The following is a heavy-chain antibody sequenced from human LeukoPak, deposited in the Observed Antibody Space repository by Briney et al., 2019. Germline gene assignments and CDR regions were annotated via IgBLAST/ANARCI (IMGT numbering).Heavy chain of an antibody. CDR3: ATVRAYDFWSGDSY. CDR2: IIPIFGTA. Sequence: SVKVSCKASGGTFSSYAISWVRQAPGQGLEWMGGIIPIFGTANYAQKFQGRVTITADESTSTAYMELSSLRSEDTAVYYCATVRAYDFWSGDSYWGQGTLVTVSS. V-gene: IGHV1-69*13. J-gene: IGHJ4*02. D-gene: IGHD3-3*01. CDR1: GGTFSSYA.